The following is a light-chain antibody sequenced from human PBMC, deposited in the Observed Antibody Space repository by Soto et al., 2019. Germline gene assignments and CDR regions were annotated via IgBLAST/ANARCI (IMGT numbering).Light chain of an antibody. Sequence: DIQMTQSPSSLSASVGDSVTITCRARQGINKFLAWFQQKPGTAPKSLISTASRLQSGVPSRFSGSGSGTHFTLTINNLQPEDFATYNCQQYESFPLTFGGGTRVEIK. V-gene: IGKV1-16*01. CDR3: QQYESFPLT. J-gene: IGKJ4*01. CDR2: TAS. CDR1: QGINKF.